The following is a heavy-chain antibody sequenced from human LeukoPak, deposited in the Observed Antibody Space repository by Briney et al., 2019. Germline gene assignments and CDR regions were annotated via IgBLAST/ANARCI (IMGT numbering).Heavy chain of an antibody. V-gene: IGHV3-48*03. CDR2: ISSSGSTI. J-gene: IGHJ6*04. Sequence: GGSLRLSCAASGFTFSSYEMNWVRQAPGKGLEWVSYISSSGSTIYYADSVKGRFTISRDNAKNSLYLQMNSLRAEDTAVYYCASFNGVYCSGGSCYYYYGMDVWGKGTTVTVSS. D-gene: IGHD2-15*01. CDR3: ASFNGVYCSGGSCYYYYGMDV. CDR1: GFTFSSYE.